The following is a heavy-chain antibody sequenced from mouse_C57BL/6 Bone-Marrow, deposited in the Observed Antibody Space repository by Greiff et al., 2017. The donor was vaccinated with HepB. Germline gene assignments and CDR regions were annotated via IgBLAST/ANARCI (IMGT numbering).Heavy chain of an antibody. Sequence: EVKLVESEGGLVQPGSSMKLSCTASGFTFSDYYMAWVRQVPEKGLEWVANINYDGSSTYYLDSLKSRFIISRDNAKNILYLQMSSLKSEDTATYYCARVPLSWYFDVWGTGTTVTVSS. D-gene: IGHD6-1*01. CDR3: ARVPLSWYFDV. J-gene: IGHJ1*03. V-gene: IGHV5-16*01. CDR1: GFTFSDYY. CDR2: INYDGSST.